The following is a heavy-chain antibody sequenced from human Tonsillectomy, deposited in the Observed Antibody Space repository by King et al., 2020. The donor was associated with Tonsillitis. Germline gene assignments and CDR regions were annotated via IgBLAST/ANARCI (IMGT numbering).Heavy chain of an antibody. V-gene: IGHV1-69*01. CDR2: IIPIFGAA. CDR1: GGTFSNYA. CDR3: ARVLAPYGSGSYFFEF. D-gene: IGHD3-10*01. Sequence: VQLVESGAEVKKPGSSVKVSCKASGGTFSNYAISWVRQAPGQGLEWMGGIIPIFGAANYAHKFQGRVTITADESTTTAYMELSSLRSEDTAVYYCARVLAPYGSGSYFFEFWGQGTLVTVSS. J-gene: IGHJ4*02.